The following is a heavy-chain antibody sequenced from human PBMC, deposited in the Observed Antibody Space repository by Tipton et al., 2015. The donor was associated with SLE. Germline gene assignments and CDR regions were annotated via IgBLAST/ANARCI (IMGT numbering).Heavy chain of an antibody. D-gene: IGHD3-16*01. J-gene: IGHJ4*02. CDR1: GFTLCAHY. V-gene: IGHV3-72*01. Sequence: SLRLSCAASGFTLCAHYRDWVRPAPGKGLAGVGRTRNKANSYTTEYAASVKGRFTISRDDSKNSLYLQMNGLKTEGTAVYYCTGVRGKYPYQFDYWGQGTLVTVSS. CDR2: TRNKANSYTT. CDR3: TGVRGKYPYQFDY.